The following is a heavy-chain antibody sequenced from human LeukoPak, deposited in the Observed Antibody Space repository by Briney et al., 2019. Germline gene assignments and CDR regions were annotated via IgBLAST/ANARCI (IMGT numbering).Heavy chain of an antibody. V-gene: IGHV4-34*01. CDR2: INHSGST. D-gene: IGHD2-2*01. Sequence: SETLSLTCAVYGGSFSGYYWSWIRQPPGKGLEWIGEINHSGSTNYNPSLKSRVTISVDTSKNQFSLKLSSVTAADTAVYYCARCPQPVRVYYFDYLGQGTLVTVSS. CDR1: GGSFSGYY. J-gene: IGHJ4*02. CDR3: ARCPQPVRVYYFDY.